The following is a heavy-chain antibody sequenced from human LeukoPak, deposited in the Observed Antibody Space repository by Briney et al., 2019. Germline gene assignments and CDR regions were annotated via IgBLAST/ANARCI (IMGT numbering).Heavy chain of an antibody. Sequence: GRSLRLSCAASGFTFSSYWMSWVRQAPGKGLEWVANIKQDGSEKYYVDSVKGRFTISRDNAKNSLYLQMNSLRAEDTAVYYCARDTITGAYYYYMDVWGKGTTVTVSS. CDR1: GFTFSSYW. CDR2: IKQDGSEK. J-gene: IGHJ6*03. V-gene: IGHV3-7*01. D-gene: IGHD5-12*01. CDR3: ARDTITGAYYYYMDV.